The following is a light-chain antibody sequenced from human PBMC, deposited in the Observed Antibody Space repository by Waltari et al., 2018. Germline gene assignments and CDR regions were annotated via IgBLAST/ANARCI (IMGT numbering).Light chain of an antibody. CDR3: SSYGSSSPRV. CDR1: GSDAGGDNV. J-gene: IGLJ1*01. CDR2: DVA. Sequence: QSALTQPASVSGSPGQSITISCTGTGSDAGGDNVVSCYQHHPGRAPKLIIYDVAKRPSGVSDRFSGSKSGFTASLTISGLQAEDEADYYCSSYGSSSPRVFGTGTKVTV. V-gene: IGLV2-14*03.